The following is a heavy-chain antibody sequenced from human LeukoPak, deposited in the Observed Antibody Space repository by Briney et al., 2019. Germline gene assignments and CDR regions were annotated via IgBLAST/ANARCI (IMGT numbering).Heavy chain of an antibody. J-gene: IGHJ3*02. V-gene: IGHV4-59*01. CDR3: ARGLRVRGVMLNDAFDI. D-gene: IGHD3-10*01. CDR1: GGSISSYY. Sequence: SETLSLTCTVSGGSISSYYWSWIRQPPGKGLEWIGYIYYSGSTNYNPSLKSRVTISVDTSKNQFSLKLSSVTAAGTAVYYCARGLRVRGVMLNDAFDIWGQGTMVTVSS. CDR2: IYYSGST.